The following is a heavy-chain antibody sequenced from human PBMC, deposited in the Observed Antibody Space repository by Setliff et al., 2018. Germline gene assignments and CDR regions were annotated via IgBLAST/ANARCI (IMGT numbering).Heavy chain of an antibody. CDR2: IDPSGGST. Sequence: GASVKVSCKASGYTFTSYYMHWVRQAPGQGLEWMGIIDPSGGSTSYAQKFQGRVTMTRDTSTSTVYMELSSLRSEDTAVYYCSRERSRRHCYGGSCDFYYYGLDVWGQGTTVTVPS. J-gene: IGHJ6*02. D-gene: IGHD2-15*01. V-gene: IGHV1-46*01. CDR3: SRERSRRHCYGGSCDFYYYGLDV. CDR1: GYTFTSYY.